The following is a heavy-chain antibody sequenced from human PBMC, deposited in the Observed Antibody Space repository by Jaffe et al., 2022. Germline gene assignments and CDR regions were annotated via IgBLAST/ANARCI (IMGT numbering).Heavy chain of an antibody. CDR3: ARYYDILRGYNWFDP. CDR2: IYHSGST. CDR1: GYSISSGYY. D-gene: IGHD3-9*01. J-gene: IGHJ5*02. V-gene: IGHV4-38-2*01. Sequence: QVQLQESGPGLVKPSETLSLTCAVSGYSISSGYYWGWIRQPPGKGLEWIGSIYHSGSTYYNPSLKSRVTISVDTSKNQFSLKLSSVTAADTAVYYCARYYDILRGYNWFDPWGQGTLVTVSS.